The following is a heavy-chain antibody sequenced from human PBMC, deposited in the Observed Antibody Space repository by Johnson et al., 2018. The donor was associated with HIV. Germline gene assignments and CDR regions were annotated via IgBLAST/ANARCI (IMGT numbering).Heavy chain of an antibody. J-gene: IGHJ3*02. Sequence: QVQLVESGGGVVQPGRSLRLSCAASGFTFGIYAIHWVRQAPGKGLEWVAVVSYDGSNKYLADSVKGRFTISRDNSKNTLYLQMNSLRAEDMAVYYCARSPTGTSARDAFDIWGQGTMVTVSS. D-gene: IGHD1-1*01. CDR3: ARSPTGTSARDAFDI. CDR1: GFTFGIYA. V-gene: IGHV3-30*04. CDR2: VSYDGSNK.